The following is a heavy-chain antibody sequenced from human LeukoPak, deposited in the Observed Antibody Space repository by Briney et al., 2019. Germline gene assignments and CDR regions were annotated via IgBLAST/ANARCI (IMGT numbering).Heavy chain of an antibody. D-gene: IGHD3-3*01. CDR1: GFTFSSYA. Sequence: GRSLRLSCAASGFTFSSYAMHWVRQAPGKGLEWVAVISYDGSNKYYADSVKGRFTISRDNSKNTLYLQMNSLRAEDTAVYYCARVRADFRSGYWSVGATGKPFDIWGQGTMVTVSS. CDR2: ISYDGSNK. CDR3: ARVRADFRSGYWSVGATGKPFDI. V-gene: IGHV3-30-3*01. J-gene: IGHJ3*02.